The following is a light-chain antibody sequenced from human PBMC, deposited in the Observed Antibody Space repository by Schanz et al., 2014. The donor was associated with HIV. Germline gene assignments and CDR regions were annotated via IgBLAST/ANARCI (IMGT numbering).Light chain of an antibody. Sequence: QSVLTQPPSVSGAPGQRVTISCTGSSSNIGAGYAVHWYQHLPGTAPKVLIYANDNRPSGVPNRFSGSKSGNTASLTVSGLQSEDEAEYYCSSYSGHNNLGIFGGGTKLTVL. V-gene: IGLV1-40*01. CDR1: SSNIGAGYA. J-gene: IGLJ2*01. CDR2: AND. CDR3: SSYSGHNNLGI.